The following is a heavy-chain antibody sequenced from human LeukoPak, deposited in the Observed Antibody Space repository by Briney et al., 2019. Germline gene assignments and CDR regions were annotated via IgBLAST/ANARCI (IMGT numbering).Heavy chain of an antibody. D-gene: IGHD3-22*01. V-gene: IGHV4-39*01. J-gene: IGHJ3*02. CDR3: ARQHYYDSSGYPAYAFDI. CDR2: IYYSGST. CDR1: GGSISSGDYY. Sequence: SETLSLTCTVSGGSISSGDYYWSWIRQPPGKGLEWIGSIYYSGSTYYNPSLKSRVTISVDTSKNQFSLKLSSVTAADTAVYYCARQHYYDSSGYPAYAFDIWGQGTMVTVSS.